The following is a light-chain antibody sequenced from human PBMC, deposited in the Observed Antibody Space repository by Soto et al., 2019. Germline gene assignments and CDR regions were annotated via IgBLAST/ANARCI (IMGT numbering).Light chain of an antibody. CDR2: KAS. CDR1: QSISSW. V-gene: IGKV1-5*03. Sequence: DIQMTQSPSTLSASVGDRVTLTCRASQSISSWLAWYQQKPGKAPKPLIYKASSLESGVPSRFSGSGSGTEFTLTIRSLQPDAFATSYCHPYHSYLNFRQGTRLEIK. J-gene: IGKJ5*01. CDR3: HPYHSYLN.